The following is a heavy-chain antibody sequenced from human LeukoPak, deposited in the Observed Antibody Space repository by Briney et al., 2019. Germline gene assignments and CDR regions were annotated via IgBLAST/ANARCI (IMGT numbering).Heavy chain of an antibody. CDR2: IYSGGST. CDR3: ARDGVHQLLDPFDY. Sequence: GGSLRLSCAASGFTVSSNYMSWVRQAPGKGLEWVSVIYSGGSTYYADSVKGRFTISRDNAKNSLYLQMNSLRAEDTAVYYCARDGVHQLLDPFDYWGQGTLVTVSS. CDR1: GFTVSSNY. D-gene: IGHD2-2*02. V-gene: IGHV3-53*01. J-gene: IGHJ4*02.